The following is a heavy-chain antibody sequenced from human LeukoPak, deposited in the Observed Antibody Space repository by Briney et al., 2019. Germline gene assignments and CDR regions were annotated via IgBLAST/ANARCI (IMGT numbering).Heavy chain of an antibody. CDR2: ITVSYDTT. CDR3: AKGPQLYSGYHPDY. V-gene: IGHV3-23*01. J-gene: IGHJ4*02. D-gene: IGHD5-12*01. Sequence: QPGGSLRLSCAASGFTFSIYAMSWVRQAPGQGLQWVSTITVSYDTTYYAVSVKGRFTISRDYSKNTVHLQLNNLRAEDTAMYYCAKGPQLYSGYHPDYWGQGTLVTVSS. CDR1: GFTFSIYA.